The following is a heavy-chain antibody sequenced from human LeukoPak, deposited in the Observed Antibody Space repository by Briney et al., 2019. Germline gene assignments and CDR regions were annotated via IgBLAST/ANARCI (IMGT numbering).Heavy chain of an antibody. Sequence: GGSLRLSCAASGFTFSSYVMSWVRQAPGKGLEWVSVIYSGGSAYYAHSVKGSFNISRDNSKNTLYLQMNSLRAEDTAVYYCARLPYFDYWGQGTLVTVSS. CDR2: IYSGGSA. CDR3: ARLPYFDY. J-gene: IGHJ4*02. CDR1: GFTFSSYV. V-gene: IGHV3-66*01.